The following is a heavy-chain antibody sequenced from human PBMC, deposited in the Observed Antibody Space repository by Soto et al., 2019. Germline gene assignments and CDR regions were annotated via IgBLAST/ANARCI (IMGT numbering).Heavy chain of an antibody. CDR1: GFTFSSYG. V-gene: IGHV3-30*18. D-gene: IGHD1-7*01. Sequence: QVQLVESGGGVVQPGRSLRLSCAASGFTFSSYGMHWVRQAPGKGLEWVAVISYDGSNKYYADSVKDRFTISRDNSKNTLYLQMNSLRAEDTAVYYCAKDQSWNYGKESVEPYYFDYWGQGTLVTVSS. J-gene: IGHJ4*02. CDR2: ISYDGSNK. CDR3: AKDQSWNYGKESVEPYYFDY.